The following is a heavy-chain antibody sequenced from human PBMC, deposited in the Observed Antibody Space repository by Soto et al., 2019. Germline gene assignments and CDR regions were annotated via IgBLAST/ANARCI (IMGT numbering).Heavy chain of an antibody. V-gene: IGHV1-69*12. D-gene: IGHD5-18*01. J-gene: IGHJ4*02. Sequence: QVQLVQSGAEVKKPGSSVKVSCKASGGTFSSYAISWVRQAPGQGLEWMGGIIPIFGTANYAQKFQGRVTITADESTSTAYMELSSLRSEDTAGYYCARALREYSSGDPHYGYWGQGTLVTVSS. CDR3: ARALREYSSGDPHYGY. CDR2: IIPIFGTA. CDR1: GGTFSSYA.